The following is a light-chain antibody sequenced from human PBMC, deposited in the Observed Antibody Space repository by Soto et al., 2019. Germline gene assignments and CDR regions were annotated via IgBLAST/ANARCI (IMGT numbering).Light chain of an antibody. J-gene: IGLJ2*01. CDR2: RTN. V-gene: IGLV1-47*01. CDR1: SSNIGSNY. CDR3: AAWDDSLEVV. Sequence: QSVLTQPPSASGTPGQRVTISCSGSSSNIGSNYVYWYQQLPGTAPKLLIYRTNQRPSGVPDRFSGSKSGTSASLAISGLRSEDEADYYCAAWDDSLEVVFGGGTKLTVL.